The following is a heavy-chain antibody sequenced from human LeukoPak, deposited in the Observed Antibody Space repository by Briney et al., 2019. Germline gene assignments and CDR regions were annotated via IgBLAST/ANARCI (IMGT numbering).Heavy chain of an antibody. CDR1: GGSISSYY. CDR2: IYYSGST. CDR3: ARHANGYSSSWHDY. D-gene: IGHD6-13*01. Sequence: SETLSLTCTVSGGSISSYYWNWIRKSPESGLEWIGYIYYSGSTNYNPSLKSRVTISVDTSKNQFSLKLSSVTAADTAVYYCARHANGYSSSWHDYWGQGTLVTVS. V-gene: IGHV4-59*08. J-gene: IGHJ4*02.